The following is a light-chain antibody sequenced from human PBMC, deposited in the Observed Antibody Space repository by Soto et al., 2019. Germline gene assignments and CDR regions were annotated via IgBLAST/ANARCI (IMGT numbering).Light chain of an antibody. J-gene: IGKJ5*01. CDR3: QQYGSSPIT. Sequence: EIVLTQSPGTLSLSPGERATLSCRASQSLSGTYLAWYQQKPGQAPRFLIYGASNRATGIPDRFSGGGSGTDFALTISRPEPEDSAVYYCQQYGSSPITFGQGTRLEIK. V-gene: IGKV3-20*01. CDR2: GAS. CDR1: QSLSGTY.